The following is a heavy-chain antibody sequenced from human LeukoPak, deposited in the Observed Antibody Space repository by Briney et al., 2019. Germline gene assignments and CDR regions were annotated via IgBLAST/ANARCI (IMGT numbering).Heavy chain of an antibody. V-gene: IGHV3-23*01. CDR1: GFIFSSYA. J-gene: IGHJ4*02. CDR3: AKDLGRYKGY. CDR2: ISASGGST. Sequence: GGSLRLSCAASGFIFSSYAMSWVRQAPGKGLEWVSTISASGGSTSYADSVMGRFTISRDNSKNTLYLQMNSLRAEDTAVYFCAKDLGRYKGYWGPGTLVTVSS. D-gene: IGHD3-9*01.